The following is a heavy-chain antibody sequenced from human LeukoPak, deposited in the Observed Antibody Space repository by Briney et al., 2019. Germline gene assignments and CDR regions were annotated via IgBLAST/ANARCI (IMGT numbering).Heavy chain of an antibody. Sequence: PSETLSLTCTVSGGSISSSSYYWGWIRQPPGKGLEWIGSIYYSGSTYYNPSLKSRVTISVDTSKNQFSLKLSSVTAADAAVYYCARSVVGATPDRFFDYWGQGTLVTVSS. CDR2: IYYSGST. CDR3: ARSVVGATPDRFFDY. J-gene: IGHJ4*02. CDR1: GGSISSSSYY. V-gene: IGHV4-39*07. D-gene: IGHD1-26*01.